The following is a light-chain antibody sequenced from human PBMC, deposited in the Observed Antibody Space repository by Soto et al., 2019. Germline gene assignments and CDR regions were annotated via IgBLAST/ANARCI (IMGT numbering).Light chain of an antibody. Sequence: QSVLTQPPSASGTPGQRVSISCSGSSSNIGSNSVNWYQQLPGTAPKLLIYSNNQRPSGVPDRISGSKSGTSASLAISGLQSEDEADYYCAAWDDNLNAYVFGSGTKLTVL. V-gene: IGLV1-44*01. J-gene: IGLJ1*01. CDR3: AAWDDNLNAYV. CDR2: SNN. CDR1: SSNIGSNS.